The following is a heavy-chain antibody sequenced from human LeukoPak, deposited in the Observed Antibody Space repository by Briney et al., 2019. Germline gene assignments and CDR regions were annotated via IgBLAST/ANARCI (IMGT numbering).Heavy chain of an antibody. CDR3: ARVPHPQYSGYDEYYFDY. CDR1: GYTFTSYG. J-gene: IGHJ4*02. Sequence: ASVKVSCKASGYTFTSYGISWVRQAPGQGLEWMGWISAYNGNTNYAQKLQGRVTMTTDTSTSTAYMELRSLRSDDTAVYYCARVPHPQYSGYDEYYFDYWGQGTLVTVSS. CDR2: ISAYNGNT. D-gene: IGHD5-12*01. V-gene: IGHV1-18*01.